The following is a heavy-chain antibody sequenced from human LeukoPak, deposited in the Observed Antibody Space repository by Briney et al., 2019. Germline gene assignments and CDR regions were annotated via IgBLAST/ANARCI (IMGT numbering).Heavy chain of an antibody. V-gene: IGHV3-53*01. Sequence: GGSLRLSCVASGFRLSSDYMSWVRQAPGKGLEWVSFFYNTDTYYADSAKGRFTISIDTSKNTLYLQMDNLRAEDTAVYYCSTAPAWDLLYYNWGQGTLVTVSS. J-gene: IGHJ4*02. CDR3: STAPAWDLLYYN. CDR1: GFRLSSDY. D-gene: IGHD1-26*01. CDR2: FYNTDT.